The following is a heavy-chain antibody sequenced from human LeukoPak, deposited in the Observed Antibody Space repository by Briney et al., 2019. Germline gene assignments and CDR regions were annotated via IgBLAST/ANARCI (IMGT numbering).Heavy chain of an antibody. CDR1: GDSMRSYY. CDR3: ARVDYYGPHYYMDV. D-gene: IGHD3-10*01. V-gene: IGHV4-59*01. J-gene: IGHJ6*03. Sequence: TSETLSLTCTVSGDSMRSYYWSWIRQPPGQGLEWIGYMSYIGITNYNPSLKSRVTISVDTSKNQFSLKLSSVTAADTAVYYCARVDYYGPHYYMDVWGKGTTVTVSS. CDR2: MSYIGIT.